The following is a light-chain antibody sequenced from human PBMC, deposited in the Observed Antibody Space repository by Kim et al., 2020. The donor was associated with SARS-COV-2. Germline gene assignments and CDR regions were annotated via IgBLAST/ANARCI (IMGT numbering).Light chain of an antibody. CDR3: HQFNNWPHT. V-gene: IGKV3-15*01. J-gene: IGKJ2*01. CDR1: QSVSSN. Sequence: SVSPGESATLSCRASQSVSSNLAWYQQKPGQAPRLLIYGASTRAAGIPTRLSGSGSGTEFTLTISSLQSEDFAVYYCHQFNNWPHTFGQGTKLEI. CDR2: GAS.